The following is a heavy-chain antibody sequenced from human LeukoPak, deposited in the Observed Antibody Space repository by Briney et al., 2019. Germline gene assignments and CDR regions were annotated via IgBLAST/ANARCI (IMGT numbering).Heavy chain of an antibody. CDR1: GGSISSGSYF. D-gene: IGHD2-2*01. CDR2: IHTSGNT. J-gene: IGHJ6*02. CDR3: ARLTQGWVCSSTGCSSDV. V-gene: IGHV4-61*09. Sequence: SETLSLTCTVSGGSISSGSYFWSWIRQPAGKGLEWIGHIHTSGNTNYNPSLNSRVTISVDSSKNQFSLKLSSVTVADTAVYYCARLTQGWVCSSTGCSSDVWGQGTTVTVSS.